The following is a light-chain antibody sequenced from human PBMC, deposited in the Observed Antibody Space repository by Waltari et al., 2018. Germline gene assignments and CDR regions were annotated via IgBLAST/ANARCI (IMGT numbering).Light chain of an antibody. Sequence: IQMPQSPSALSASVGDRVTISCRASQNIYSNLAWYQQKPGKAPKLLIYAASSLQSGILSRFSGSGSGRDFTLTISSLQPEDSAAYYCQHYYDNPFTFGPGTKLDIE. J-gene: IGKJ3*01. CDR3: QHYYDNPFT. CDR2: AAS. CDR1: QNIYSN. V-gene: IGKV1-6*01.